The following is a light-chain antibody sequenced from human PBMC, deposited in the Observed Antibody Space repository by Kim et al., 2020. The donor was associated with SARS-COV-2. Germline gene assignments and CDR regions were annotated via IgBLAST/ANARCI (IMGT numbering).Light chain of an antibody. Sequence: AAVGDRVTITCRASQGIRSHLAWYQNKPGKAPKLLIYAASTLQSGGPSGFSGSGSGTEFTMTVSSLQPEDFAIYFCRQDNVYPRTFGRGTKVEIK. J-gene: IGKJ1*01. V-gene: IGKV1-9*01. CDR3: RQDNVYPRT. CDR2: AAS. CDR1: QGIRSH.